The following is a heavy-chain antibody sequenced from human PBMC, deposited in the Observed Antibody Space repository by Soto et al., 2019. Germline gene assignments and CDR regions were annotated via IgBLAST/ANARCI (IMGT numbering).Heavy chain of an antibody. CDR2: IYYSGST. Sequence: SETLSLTCTVSGGSISSYYWSWIRQPPGKGLEWIGYIYYSGSTYYNPSLKSRVTISVDTSKNQFSLKLSSVTAADTAVYYCARERVATMMGARYGMDVWGQGTTVTVSS. J-gene: IGHJ6*02. CDR3: ARERVATMMGARYGMDV. D-gene: IGHD5-12*01. CDR1: GGSISSYY. V-gene: IGHV4-59*12.